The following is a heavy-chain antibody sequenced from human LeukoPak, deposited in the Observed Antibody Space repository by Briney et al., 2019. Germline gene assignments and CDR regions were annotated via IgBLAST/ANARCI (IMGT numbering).Heavy chain of an antibody. Sequence: GGSLRLSCVGSGFIFGKYAMTWVRQALGKGLEWVSTISGGGDSTWNADSVKGRFTISRDNTKNTLYLQMSSLRVEDTAIYYCARAPSGGYDYWGQGTLVTVSS. V-gene: IGHV3-23*01. D-gene: IGHD1-26*01. CDR2: ISGGGDST. CDR1: GFIFGKYA. J-gene: IGHJ4*02. CDR3: ARAPSGGYDY.